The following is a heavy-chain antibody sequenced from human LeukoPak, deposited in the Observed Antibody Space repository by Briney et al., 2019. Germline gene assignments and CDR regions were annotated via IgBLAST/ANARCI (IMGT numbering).Heavy chain of an antibody. CDR1: GFTFSSYT. D-gene: IGHD6-25*01. Sequence: PGGSLRLSCVGSGFTFSSYTMNWVRQAPGKGLEWVSSISPSGSSTWHADSVRGRSTISTDNARNSVHLQMDSLRAEDTAVYFCVRDFLGESAAGGYWGQGTLVTVSS. CDR3: VRDFLGESAAGGY. J-gene: IGHJ4*02. CDR2: ISPSGSST. V-gene: IGHV3-21*01.